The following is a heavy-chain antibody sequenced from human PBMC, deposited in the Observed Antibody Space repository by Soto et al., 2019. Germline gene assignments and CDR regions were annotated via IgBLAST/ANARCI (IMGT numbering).Heavy chain of an antibody. CDR3: ARGGNCTGGNCQALFDL. D-gene: IGHD2-8*02. CDR2: IYYSGST. Sequence: QVQLQESGPGLVKPSETLSLTCTVSGDSISSYYWSWIRQPPGKGLEWIAYIYYSGSTNYNPSLKSRVTISVDTSKNQFSLKLSSVTAADTAVYFCARGGNCTGGNCQALFDLWGRGTLVTVSS. J-gene: IGHJ2*01. V-gene: IGHV4-59*08. CDR1: GDSISSYY.